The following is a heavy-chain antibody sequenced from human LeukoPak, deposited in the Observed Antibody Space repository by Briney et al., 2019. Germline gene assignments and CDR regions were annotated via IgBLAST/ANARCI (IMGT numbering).Heavy chain of an antibody. CDR1: GYTFTSYG. Sequence: ASVKVSCKASGYTFTSYGISWVRQAPGQGLEWMGWISAYNGNTNYAQKLQGRDTMTTDTSTSTAYMELRSLRSDDTAVYYCASAIAVAGVFDYWGQGTLVTVSS. D-gene: IGHD6-19*01. CDR3: ASAIAVAGVFDY. V-gene: IGHV1-18*01. J-gene: IGHJ4*02. CDR2: ISAYNGNT.